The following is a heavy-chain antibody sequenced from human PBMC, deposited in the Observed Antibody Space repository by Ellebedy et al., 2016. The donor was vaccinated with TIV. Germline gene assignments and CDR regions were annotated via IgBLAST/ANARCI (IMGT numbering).Heavy chain of an antibody. J-gene: IGHJ5*02. CDR3: TTDPRVGYP. CDR2: IDGSGSVI. D-gene: IGHD2-15*01. Sequence: GESLKIFXAASGFTFSSYWMTWVRQAPGKGPEWLAYIDGSGSVIVYADSVRGRFIISRDNAKETLFLQMNSLRADDTAMYYCTTDPRVGYPWGQGTLVTVSS. CDR1: GFTFSSYW. V-gene: IGHV3-48*04.